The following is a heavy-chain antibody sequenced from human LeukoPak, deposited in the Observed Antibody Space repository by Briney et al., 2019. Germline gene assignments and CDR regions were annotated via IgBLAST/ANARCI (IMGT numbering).Heavy chain of an antibody. J-gene: IGHJ5*02. D-gene: IGHD6-25*01. CDR2: IIPIFGTA. CDR1: GGTFSSYA. CDR3: ARDSGYAGSSDP. V-gene: IGHV1-69*13. Sequence: SVKVSCKASGGTFSSYAISWVRQAPGQGLEWMGGIIPIFGTANYAQKFQGRVMTTADESTSTAYMELSSLGSEDTAVYYCARDSGYAGSSDPWGQGTLVTVSS.